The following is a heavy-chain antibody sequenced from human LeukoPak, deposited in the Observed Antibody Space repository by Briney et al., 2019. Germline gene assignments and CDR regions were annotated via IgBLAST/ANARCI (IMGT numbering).Heavy chain of an antibody. CDR1: GGSISRYY. CDR3: AREVSRYYDSSGYYYSFDY. J-gene: IGHJ4*02. V-gene: IGHV4-4*07. CDR2: IYTSGST. D-gene: IGHD3-22*01. Sequence: ASETLSLTCTVSGGSISRYYWSWVRQPAGKGLEWIGRIYTSGSTNYNPSLKSRVTMSVATSKNQFSLKLSSVTAADTAVYYCAREVSRYYDSSGYYYSFDYWGQGTLVTVSS.